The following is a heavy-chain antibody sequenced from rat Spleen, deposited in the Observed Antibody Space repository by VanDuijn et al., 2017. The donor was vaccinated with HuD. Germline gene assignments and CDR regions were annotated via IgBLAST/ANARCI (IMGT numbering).Heavy chain of an antibody. Sequence: EVQLVESGGGLVQPGRSLKLSCAASGLTFSDYNMAWVRQAPKKGLEWVATIIYDDSRTYYRDSVKGRFTVSRDNAKSTLYLQMDSLRSEDTATFYCVRQDTSGYSNWFTYWGQGTLVTVSS. CDR2: IIYDDSRT. CDR3: VRQDTSGYSNWFTY. J-gene: IGHJ3*01. CDR1: GLTFSDYN. D-gene: IGHD4-3*01. V-gene: IGHV5S10*01.